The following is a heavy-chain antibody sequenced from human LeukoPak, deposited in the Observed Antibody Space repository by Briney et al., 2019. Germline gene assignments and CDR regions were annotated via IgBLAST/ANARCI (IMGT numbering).Heavy chain of an antibody. CDR1: GGTFSSYA. V-gene: IGHV1-69*13. Sequence: SVEVSCKASGGTFSSYAISWVRQAPGQGLEWMGGIIPIFGTANYAQKFQGRVTITADESTSTAYMELSSLRSEDTAVYYCARDQGVVVPAAIAQYYYYGMDVWGKGTTVTVSS. CDR3: ARDQGVVVPAAIAQYYYYGMDV. CDR2: IIPIFGTA. D-gene: IGHD2-2*01. J-gene: IGHJ6*04.